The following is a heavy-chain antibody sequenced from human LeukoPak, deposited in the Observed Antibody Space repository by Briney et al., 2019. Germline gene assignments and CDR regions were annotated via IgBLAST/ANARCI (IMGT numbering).Heavy chain of an antibody. CDR3: AKDFQEGVYSSSSLGY. CDR1: GFTFSSYG. D-gene: IGHD6-13*01. Sequence: GGSLRLSCAASGFTFSSYGMHWVRQAPGKGLEWVAFIRYDGSNKYYADSVKGRFTISRDNSKNTLYLQMNSLRAEDTAVYYCAKDFQEGVYSSSSLGYWGQGTLVTVSS. V-gene: IGHV3-30*02. CDR2: IRYDGSNK. J-gene: IGHJ4*02.